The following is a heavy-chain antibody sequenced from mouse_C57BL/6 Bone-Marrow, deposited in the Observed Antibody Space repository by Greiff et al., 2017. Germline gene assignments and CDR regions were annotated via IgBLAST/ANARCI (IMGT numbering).Heavy chain of an antibody. Sequence: EVQLVESGPGLAKPSQTLSLTCSVTGYSITSDYWNWIRQFPGNKLEYMGYISYSGSTYYNPSLKSRISITRDTSKNQYYLQLNSVTTEDTATYYCARLIYYGNYFYAMDYWGQGTSVTVSS. J-gene: IGHJ4*01. CDR3: ARLIYYGNYFYAMDY. V-gene: IGHV3-8*01. CDR1: GYSITSDY. CDR2: ISYSGST. D-gene: IGHD2-1*01.